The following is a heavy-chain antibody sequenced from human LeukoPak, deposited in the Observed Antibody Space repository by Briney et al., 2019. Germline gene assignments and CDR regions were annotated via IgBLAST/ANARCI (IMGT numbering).Heavy chain of an antibody. Sequence: GQSLRLSCAASGFTFSNYWMHWVRQAPGKGLVWVSRINSDGINTSYADSVKGRFTISRDNAKNTLNLQMNSLRAEDTAVYYCARDLGQYYDTSDNWFDPWGQGTLVTVSS. J-gene: IGHJ5*02. CDR2: INSDGINT. D-gene: IGHD3-22*01. CDR1: GFTFSNYW. CDR3: ARDLGQYYDTSDNWFDP. V-gene: IGHV3-74*01.